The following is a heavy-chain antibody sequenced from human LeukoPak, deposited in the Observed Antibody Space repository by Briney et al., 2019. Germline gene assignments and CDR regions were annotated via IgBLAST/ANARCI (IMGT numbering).Heavy chain of an antibody. D-gene: IGHD3-3*01. CDR3: AVAVWNYDFWSGYYTFPLDY. Sequence: GASVKVSCKASGGTLSSYAISWVRQAPGQGLEWMGGIIPIFGTANYAQKFQGRVTITADESTSTAYMELSSLRSEDTAVYYCAVAVWNYDFWSGYYTFPLDYWGQGTLVAVSS. V-gene: IGHV1-69*13. CDR1: GGTLSSYA. CDR2: IIPIFGTA. J-gene: IGHJ4*02.